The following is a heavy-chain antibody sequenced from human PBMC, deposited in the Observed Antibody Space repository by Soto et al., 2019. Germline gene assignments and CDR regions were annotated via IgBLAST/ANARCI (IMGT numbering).Heavy chain of an antibody. CDR2: IYYSGST. CDR1: GGSISSSSYY. D-gene: IGHD3-9*01. Sequence: PSETLSLTCTVSGGSISSSSYYWGWIRQPPGKGLEWIGCIYYSGSTYYNPSLKSRVTISVDTSNNQFSLKLSSVTAADTAVYYCARHGDYDILTGWTMDVWGQGTTVTVSS. V-gene: IGHV4-39*01. J-gene: IGHJ6*02. CDR3: ARHGDYDILTGWTMDV.